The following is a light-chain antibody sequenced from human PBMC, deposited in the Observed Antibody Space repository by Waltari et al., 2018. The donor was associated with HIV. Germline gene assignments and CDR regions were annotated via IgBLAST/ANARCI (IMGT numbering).Light chain of an antibody. V-gene: IGLV1-51*01. CDR2: DNA. Sequence: QSVLTQPPSVSASPGQKVTISCPGGSANIDQSPVSGCHQLPGTAPKLLIYDNAKRPSGIPDRFSGSKSGTSATLGITGLQTGDAADYYCGTWDSRLRAGVFGGGTKLTVL. J-gene: IGLJ2*01. CDR1: SANIDQSP. CDR3: GTWDSRLRAGV.